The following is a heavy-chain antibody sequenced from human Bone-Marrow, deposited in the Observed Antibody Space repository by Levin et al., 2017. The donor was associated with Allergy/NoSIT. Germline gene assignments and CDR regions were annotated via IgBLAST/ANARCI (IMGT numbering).Heavy chain of an antibody. CDR3: ARVPRSTGTTWWFDP. Sequence: SVKVSCKAYGATFSSSAISWLRQAPGQGLEWMGGIIPMFGTPNYAQEFQGRVTISADASRNTAYLDLTRLTSDDTAVYYCARVPRSTGTTWWFDPWGQGTLVTVSS. D-gene: IGHD1-1*01. V-gene: IGHV1-69*13. J-gene: IGHJ5*02. CDR1: GATFSSSA. CDR2: IIPMFGTP.